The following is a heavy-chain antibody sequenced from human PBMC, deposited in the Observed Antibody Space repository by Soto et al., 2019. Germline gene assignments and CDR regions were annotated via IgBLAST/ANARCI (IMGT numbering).Heavy chain of an antibody. CDR2: ISGSGGSS. CDR3: ARAELMITPSDY. J-gene: IGHJ4*02. V-gene: IGHV3-23*01. CDR1: GFTFSSYA. D-gene: IGHD3-16*01. Sequence: GSLLLPSAASGFTFSSYAMNWVRQAPGKGLEWVSGISGSGGSSYYADSVKVRFTMSRDNSKNELYLQMNSLRAEDTAIYYCARAELMITPSDYWGQGTLVTVYS.